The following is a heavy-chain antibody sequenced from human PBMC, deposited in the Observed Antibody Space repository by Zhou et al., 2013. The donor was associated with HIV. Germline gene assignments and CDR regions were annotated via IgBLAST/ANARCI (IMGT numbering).Heavy chain of an antibody. CDR3: ARSATDITMVRGTKKGYFQH. CDR2: INPNSGGT. V-gene: IGHV1-2*02. J-gene: IGHJ1*01. CDR1: GYTFTGYY. Sequence: QVQLVQSGAEVKKPGASVKVSCKASGYTFTGYYMHWVRQAPGQGLEWMGWINPNSGGTNYAQKFQGRVTMTRDTSISTAYMELSRLRSDDTAVYYCARSATDITMVRGTKKGYFQHWGQGHPGHRLL. D-gene: IGHD3-10*01.